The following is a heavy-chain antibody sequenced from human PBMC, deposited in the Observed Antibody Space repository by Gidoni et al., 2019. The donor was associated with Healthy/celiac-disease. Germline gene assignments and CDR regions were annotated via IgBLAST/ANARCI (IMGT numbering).Heavy chain of an antibody. CDR1: GGTFSSYA. V-gene: IGHV1-69*01. CDR3: ARDNLRGVIIEGYYYYYYGMDV. D-gene: IGHD3-10*01. CDR2: IIPIFGTA. Sequence: QVQLVQSGAEVKKPGSSVTVSCKASGGTFSSYAISRVRQAPGQGLEWMGGIIPIFGTANYAQKCQGRVTITADESTSTAYMELSSLRSEDTAVYYCARDNLRGVIIEGYYYYYYGMDVWGQGTTVTVSS. J-gene: IGHJ6*02.